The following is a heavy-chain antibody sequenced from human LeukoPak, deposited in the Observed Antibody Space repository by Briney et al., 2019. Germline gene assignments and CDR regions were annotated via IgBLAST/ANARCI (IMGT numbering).Heavy chain of an antibody. V-gene: IGHV3-53*01. J-gene: IGHJ4*02. D-gene: IGHD1-14*01. CDR3: ARGYLREPFDS. Sequence: GGSLRLSCAAFGFTVSTNYMSWARQAPGKGLEWVSVVYSGGSTRYADSVKGRFTISRDNSKNTLYLQMNRLRGEDTAVYYCARGYLREPFDSWGQGTLVIVSS. CDR1: GFTVSTNY. CDR2: VYSGGST.